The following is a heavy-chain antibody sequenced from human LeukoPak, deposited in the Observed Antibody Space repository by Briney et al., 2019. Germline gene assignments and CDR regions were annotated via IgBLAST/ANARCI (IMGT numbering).Heavy chain of an antibody. CDR3: ARARYYYASFDP. D-gene: IGHD3-10*01. CDR1: GGSFSGYY. CDR2: INHSGST. V-gene: IGHV4-34*01. J-gene: IGHJ5*02. Sequence: LETLSLTCAVYGGSFSGYYWSWIRQPPGKGLEWIGEINHSGSTNYNPSLKSRVTISVDTSKNQFSLKLSSVTAADTAVYYCARARYYYASFDPWGQGTLVTVSS.